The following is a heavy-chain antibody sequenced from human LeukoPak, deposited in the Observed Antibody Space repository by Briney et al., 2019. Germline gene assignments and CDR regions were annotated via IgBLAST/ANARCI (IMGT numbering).Heavy chain of an antibody. CDR1: ARSLRRFY. V-gene: IGHV4-59*01. Sequence: PSETLSLTCTLCARSLRRFYWSWLRPPPGGGLEWIGYIYKSGSTIYNPSLKSRVTISVDTSTNQFSLKLSSVTAADTAVYNCATSYSSSSQIDYWGRGTLVTVSS. J-gene: IGHJ4*02. D-gene: IGHD6-6*01. CDR3: ATSYSSSSQIDY. CDR2: IYKSGST.